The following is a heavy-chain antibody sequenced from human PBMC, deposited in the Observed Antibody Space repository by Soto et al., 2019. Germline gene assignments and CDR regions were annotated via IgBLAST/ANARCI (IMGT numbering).Heavy chain of an antibody. V-gene: IGHV1-8*01. CDR2: MNPNSGNT. J-gene: IGHJ5*02. CDR3: ARMATSGTLNWFDP. Sequence: GASVKVSCKASGSTFGNNDISWVRQATGQGLEWMGWMNPNSGNTGYAQKFQGRVSMTRNTSITTAYLELSSLRSDDTAIYYCARMATSGTLNWFDPWGQGTLVTVS. CDR1: GSTFGNND.